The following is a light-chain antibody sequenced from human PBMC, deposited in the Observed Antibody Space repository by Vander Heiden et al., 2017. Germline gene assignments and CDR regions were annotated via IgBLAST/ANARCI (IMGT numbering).Light chain of an antibody. CDR1: QSVSSSY. CDR2: GAS. CDR3: QQYVSEPPTIT. J-gene: IGKJ5*01. V-gene: IGKV3-20*01. Sequence: EIVLTQSPGTLSLSPGERATLSCRASQSVSSSYLAWYQQKPGQAPRLLIYGASSRATGIQDRFSGSGSGTDFTLTISRLEPEDFAVYYCQQYVSEPPTITFGQGTLMEIK.